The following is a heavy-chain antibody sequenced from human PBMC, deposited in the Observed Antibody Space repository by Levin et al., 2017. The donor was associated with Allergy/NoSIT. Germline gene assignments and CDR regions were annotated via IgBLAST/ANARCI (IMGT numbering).Heavy chain of an antibody. CDR3: ARDLSGYDF. D-gene: IGHD5-12*01. Sequence: PGGSLRLSCSVSVGSISGFCWSWIRQPPGKRLEWIGYICSSGGTNYNPSLRSRVTMSVDTSKNQFSLRLTSVSAADTAVYYCARDLSGYDFWGQGILVTVS. CDR2: ICSSGGT. J-gene: IGHJ4*02. CDR1: VGSISGFC. V-gene: IGHV4-59*01.